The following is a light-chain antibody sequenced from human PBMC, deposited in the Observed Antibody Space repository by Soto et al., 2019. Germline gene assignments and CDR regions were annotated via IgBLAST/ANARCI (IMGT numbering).Light chain of an antibody. J-gene: IGLJ2*01. CDR2: DNI. V-gene: IGLV1-40*01. CDR1: SSNIGAGYD. Sequence: QSVLTQPPSVSGAPGQWVAISCTGSSSNIGAGYDVHWYPQLPGTAPKLLIYDNINRPSGVPDRFSVSKSGTSASLAIAGLQAEDEAEYDCQSYDSSLSVYVVFGGGTKVTVL. CDR3: QSYDSSLSVYVV.